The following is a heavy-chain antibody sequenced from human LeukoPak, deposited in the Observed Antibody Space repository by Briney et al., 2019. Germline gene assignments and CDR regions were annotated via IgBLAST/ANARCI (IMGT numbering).Heavy chain of an antibody. CDR2: ISYDGSNK. J-gene: IGHJ5*01. Sequence: GRSLRLSCAASGFTFSNYGMHWVRQAPGKGLEWVAVISYDGSNKYYADSVKGRFTISRDNSKNTLYLQMNSLRGEDTAEYYRAKLRGVAAAGTGYFDPWGQGTLVTVSS. CDR3: AKLRGVAAAGTGYFDP. V-gene: IGHV3-30*18. CDR1: GFTFSNYG. D-gene: IGHD6-13*01.